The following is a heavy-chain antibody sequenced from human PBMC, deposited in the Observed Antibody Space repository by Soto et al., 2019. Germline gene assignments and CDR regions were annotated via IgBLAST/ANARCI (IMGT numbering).Heavy chain of an antibody. Sequence: GGSLRLSCAASGFNFSSYAMSWVRQAPGKGLEWVSAISGSGGSTYYADSVKGRFTICRDNSKNTLYLQMNSLRAEDTAVYYCAKMSSYCSGGSCYGEFDYWGQGTLVTVSS. CDR1: GFNFSSYA. CDR2: ISGSGGST. D-gene: IGHD2-15*01. J-gene: IGHJ4*02. CDR3: AKMSSYCSGGSCYGEFDY. V-gene: IGHV3-23*01.